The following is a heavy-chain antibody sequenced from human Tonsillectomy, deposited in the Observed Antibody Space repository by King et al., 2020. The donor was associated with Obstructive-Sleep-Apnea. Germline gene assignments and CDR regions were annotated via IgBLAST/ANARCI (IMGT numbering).Heavy chain of an antibody. D-gene: IGHD3-10*01. Sequence: VQLVESGGGLVQPGGSLRLSCAASGFTFSSYWMTWVRQAPGKGLEWVANIKQDGGEKYYVDSVKGRFTISRDNAKNSLYLQMNSLRAGDTAVYYCARDLYFCSGSQINYYYGLDVWGQGTTVTVSS. V-gene: IGHV3-7*01. CDR1: GFTFSSYW. J-gene: IGHJ6*02. CDR2: IKQDGGEK. CDR3: ARDLYFCSGSQINYYYGLDV.